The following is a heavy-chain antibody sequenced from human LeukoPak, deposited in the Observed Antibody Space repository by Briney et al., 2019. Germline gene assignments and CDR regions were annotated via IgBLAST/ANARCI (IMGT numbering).Heavy chain of an antibody. CDR2: IKQDGSEK. J-gene: IGHJ4*02. CDR1: GFTFSSYW. Sequence: GSLRLSCAASGFTFSSYWMSWVRQAPGKGLEWVANIKQDGSEKYYVDSVKGRFTISRDNAKNSLYLQMNSLRAEDTALYYCAREPIDGDCQFDYWGQGTLVTVSS. CDR3: AREPIDGDCQFDY. D-gene: IGHD2-21*02. V-gene: IGHV3-7*01.